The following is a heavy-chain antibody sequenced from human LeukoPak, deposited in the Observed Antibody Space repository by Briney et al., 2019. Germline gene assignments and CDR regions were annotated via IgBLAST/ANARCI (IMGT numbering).Heavy chain of an antibody. V-gene: IGHV3-7*01. CDR2: IKQDGSDE. CDR1: GFTFSSYW. J-gene: IGHJ5*02. CDR3: ARVFEGYYDPWSSFGSRRRNNWFDP. Sequence: PGGSLRLSCTASGFTFSSYWMTWVRQAPGKGLEWVANIKQDGSDEYYVDSVKGRFTISRDNTKKSLYLEMNSLTDDDTAVYYCARVFEGYYDPWSSFGSRRRNNWFDPWGQGTLVTVSS. D-gene: IGHD3-3*01.